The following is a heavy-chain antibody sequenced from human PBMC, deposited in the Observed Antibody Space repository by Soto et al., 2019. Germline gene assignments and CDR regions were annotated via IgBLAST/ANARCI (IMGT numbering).Heavy chain of an antibody. D-gene: IGHD1-26*01. V-gene: IGHV4-39*01. CDR2: IYYSGST. CDR1: GGSISSSSYY. J-gene: IGHJ4*02. CDR3: ASEDVSVGATTDY. Sequence: SETLSLTGTVSGGSISSSSYYWGWIRQPPGKGLEWIGSIYYSGSTYYNPSLKSRVTISVDTSKNQFSLKLSSVTAADTAVYYCASEDVSVGATTDYWGQGTLVTVSS.